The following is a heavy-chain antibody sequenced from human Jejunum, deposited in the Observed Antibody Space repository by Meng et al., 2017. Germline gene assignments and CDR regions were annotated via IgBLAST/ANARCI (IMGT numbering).Heavy chain of an antibody. J-gene: IGHJ4*02. Sequence: EVQRVESWGGVVQPGGSLRLSCEASVLTFGDYAMSWVRQAPGKGLEWVSFIRGSGSPSYYADSVKGRFTISRDNSKNTLYLQMSSLTADDTAVYFCAKTLGVVARDLDCWGQGTLVTVSS. V-gene: IGHV3-23*04. CDR2: IRGSGSPS. D-gene: IGHD2-15*01. CDR1: VLTFGDYA. CDR3: AKTLGVVARDLDC.